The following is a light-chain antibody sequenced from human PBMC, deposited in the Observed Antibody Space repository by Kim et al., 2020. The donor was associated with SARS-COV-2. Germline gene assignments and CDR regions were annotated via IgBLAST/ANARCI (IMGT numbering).Light chain of an antibody. J-gene: IGKJ1*01. CDR2: GAS. CDR3: QQYGSTWT. V-gene: IGKV3-20*01. Sequence: EIVLTQSPGTLSLSPGERATLSCGASQSVSSSYLAWYQQKPGQAPRLLFYGASSRATGIPDRFSGGESGTDFTLTISRLEPEDFAVYYCQQYGSTWTFGQGTKVDIK. CDR1: QSVSSSY.